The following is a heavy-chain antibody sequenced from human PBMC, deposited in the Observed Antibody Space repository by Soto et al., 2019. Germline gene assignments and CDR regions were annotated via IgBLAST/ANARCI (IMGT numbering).Heavy chain of an antibody. D-gene: IGHD2-15*01. CDR3: ARGGLVVANWFDP. Sequence: ASLKVSCKATGYTCTAYYMRRVRQAPGPGLESMGWTNRNSGATNYAQKFQGRVTMTRHTSISTAYMDLSRLRSDDTAVYFCARGGLVVANWFDPWGQGTLVTVSS. J-gene: IGHJ5*02. CDR1: GYTCTAYY. V-gene: IGHV1-2*02. CDR2: TNRNSGAT.